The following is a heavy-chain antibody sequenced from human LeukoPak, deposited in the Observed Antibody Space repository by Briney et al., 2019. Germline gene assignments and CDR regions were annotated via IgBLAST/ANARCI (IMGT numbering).Heavy chain of an antibody. CDR3: ATDHLAAAGYNWFDP. V-gene: IGHV4-38-2*02. CDR1: GDSVSAGVY. J-gene: IGHJ5*02. Sequence: SETLSLTCTVSGDSVSAGVYWAWIRQPPGKGLEWIGSIYHSGSTYYNPSLKSRVTISLDMSKNQFSLKLSSVTAADTAVYYCATDHLAAAGYNWFDPWGQGTLVTVSS. CDR2: IYHSGST. D-gene: IGHD6-13*01.